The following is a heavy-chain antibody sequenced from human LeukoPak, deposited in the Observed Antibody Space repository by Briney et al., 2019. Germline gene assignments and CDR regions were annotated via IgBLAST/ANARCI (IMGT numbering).Heavy chain of an antibody. CDR1: GGSFSGYY. CDR2: INHSGST. Sequence: PSETLSLTCAVYGGSFSGYYWSWIRQPPGKGLEWIGEINHSGSTNYNPSLKSRVTISVDTSKNQFSLKLSSVTAADTAVYYCARVSRITIFGVVNAFDYWGQGTLVTVSS. J-gene: IGHJ4*02. CDR3: ARVSRITIFGVVNAFDY. D-gene: IGHD3-3*01. V-gene: IGHV4-34*01.